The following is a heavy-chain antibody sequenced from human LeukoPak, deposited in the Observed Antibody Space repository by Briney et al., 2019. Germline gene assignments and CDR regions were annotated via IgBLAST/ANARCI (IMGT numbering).Heavy chain of an antibody. CDR3: AKDRRRITMIVVVTNDAFDI. CDR2: ISGSGGST. CDR1: GFTFSSYA. J-gene: IGHJ3*02. Sequence: GGSLRLSCAASGFTFSSYAMSWVRQAPGKGREWVSAISGSGGSTYYADSVKGRFTISRDNSKNRLYLQMNNLRAEDTAVYYCAKDRRRITMIVVVTNDAFDIWGQGTMVTVSS. V-gene: IGHV3-23*01. D-gene: IGHD3-22*01.